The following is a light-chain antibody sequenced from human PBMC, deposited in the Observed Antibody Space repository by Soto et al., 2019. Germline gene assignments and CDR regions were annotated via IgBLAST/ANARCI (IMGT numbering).Light chain of an antibody. J-gene: IGKJ4*01. CDR2: GAS. CDR1: QDISNY. V-gene: IGKV1-33*01. Sequence: DIQMTQSPSSLSASVGDRVTITCQASQDISNYLNWYQQKPGTAPKLLIYGASNLETGVPSTFSGSGSGTHFTFTISSLQPEDIATYYCQQYDNLPLTFGGGTKVEI. CDR3: QQYDNLPLT.